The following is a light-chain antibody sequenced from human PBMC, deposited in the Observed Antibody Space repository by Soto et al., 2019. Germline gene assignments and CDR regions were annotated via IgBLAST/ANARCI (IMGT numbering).Light chain of an antibody. J-gene: IGKJ2*01. Sequence: EKVMTQSPATLSVSPGERATLSCRASQSVSSNLAWYQQKPGQAPRLLIYGASTRATGIPARFSGSGSGTEFTLTISRLQSEDFAVYYCQQYINRPPYTFGQGTKLEIK. CDR2: GAS. CDR3: QQYINRPPYT. CDR1: QSVSSN. V-gene: IGKV3-15*01.